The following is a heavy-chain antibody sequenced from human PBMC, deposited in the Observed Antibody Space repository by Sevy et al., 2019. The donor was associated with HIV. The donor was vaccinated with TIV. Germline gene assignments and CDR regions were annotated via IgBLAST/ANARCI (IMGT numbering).Heavy chain of an antibody. CDR2: FDPEDGET. D-gene: IGHD2-15*01. J-gene: IGHJ6*02. V-gene: IGHV1-24*01. Sequence: ASVKVSCKVSGYTLTELSMHWVRQAPGKGLEWMGGFDPEDGETIYAQKFQGRVTMTEDTSTDTADMELSSLRSEDTAVYYCVTDRGGRVVAADYYNYGMDVWGQGTTVTVSS. CDR3: VTDRGGRVVAADYYNYGMDV. CDR1: GYTLTELS.